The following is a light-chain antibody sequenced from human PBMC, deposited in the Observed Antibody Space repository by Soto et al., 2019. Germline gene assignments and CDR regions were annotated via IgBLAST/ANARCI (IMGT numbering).Light chain of an antibody. CDR2: AAS. Sequence: DIQMTQSPSSLSASVGARVTITCRASQGISNNLAWYQQKPGKVPKLLIYAASTLHSGIPSRFSGSGSATDFTLTISSLQPDDVATYYCQKYNSAPWKFGQGTKVEIE. V-gene: IGKV1-27*01. CDR3: QKYNSAPWK. CDR1: QGISNN. J-gene: IGKJ1*01.